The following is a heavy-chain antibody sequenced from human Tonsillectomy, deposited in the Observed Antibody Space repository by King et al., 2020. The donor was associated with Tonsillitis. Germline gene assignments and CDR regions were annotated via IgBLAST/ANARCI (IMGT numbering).Heavy chain of an antibody. J-gene: IGHJ4*02. Sequence: QLVQSGGGVVQPGRSLRLSCAASGFTFSSYVMHWVRQAPGKGLEWVAVISYDGSNKYYADSVKGRFTISRDNSKNTLYLQMNSLRAEDTAVYYCAKDSLYYDSSTLDYWGQGTLVTVSS. D-gene: IGHD3-22*01. CDR2: ISYDGSNK. CDR3: AKDSLYYDSSTLDY. V-gene: IGHV3-30*18. CDR1: GFTFSSYV.